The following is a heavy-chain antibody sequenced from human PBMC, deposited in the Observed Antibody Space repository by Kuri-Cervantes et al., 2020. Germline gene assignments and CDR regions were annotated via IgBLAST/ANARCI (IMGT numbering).Heavy chain of an antibody. CDR1: GYTFTSYG. Sequence: ASVKVSCKASGYTFTSYGISWVRQAPGQGLEWMGWISAYNGNTNYAQKFQGRVTITADESTSTAYMELRSLRSDDTAVYYCARADGGGWKTYYFDYWGQGTLVTVSS. CDR3: ARADGGGWKTYYFDY. V-gene: IGHV1-18*01. CDR2: ISAYNGNT. J-gene: IGHJ4*02. D-gene: IGHD3-16*01.